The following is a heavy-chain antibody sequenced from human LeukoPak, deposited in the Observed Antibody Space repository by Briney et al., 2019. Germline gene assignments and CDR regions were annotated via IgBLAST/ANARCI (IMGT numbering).Heavy chain of an antibody. CDR3: ARDRVTMIVVVTMDYYGMDV. J-gene: IGHJ6*02. CDR1: GYTFTGYY. CDR2: INPNSGGT. V-gene: IGHV1-2*02. Sequence: ASVKVSCKASGYTFTGYYMHWVRQAPGQGLEWMGWINPNSGGTNYAQKFQGRVTMTRGTSISTAYMELSRLRSDDTAVYYCARDRVTMIVVVTMDYYGMDVWGQGTTVTVSS. D-gene: IGHD3-22*01.